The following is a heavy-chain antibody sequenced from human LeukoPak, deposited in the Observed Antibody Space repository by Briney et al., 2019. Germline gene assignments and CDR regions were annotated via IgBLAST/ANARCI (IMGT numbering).Heavy chain of an antibody. CDR1: GESFSGYF. CDR2: INHSGYT. J-gene: IGHJ6*03. CDR3: ARMGYSSGWYMDV. D-gene: IGHD6-19*01. V-gene: IGHV4-34*01. Sequence: SETLSLTCAVYGESFSGYFWSWIRQPPGKGLEWIGEINHSGYTYYNPSLKSRVTISVDTSKNQFSLKLSSVTAADTAVYYCARMGYSSGWYMDVWGKGTTVTVSS.